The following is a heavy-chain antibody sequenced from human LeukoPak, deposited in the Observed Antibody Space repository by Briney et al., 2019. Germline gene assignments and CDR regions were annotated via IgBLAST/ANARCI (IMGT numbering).Heavy chain of an antibody. CDR3: ARSGRHCSGTSCYLNWFDP. J-gene: IGHJ5*02. Sequence: SEALSLTCTVSGGSISSGDYNWSWIRQPPGKGLEWIGYLYYSGSTYYNPSLNSRVTISVDTDRNQFSLKLRSVTAADTAVYYCARSGRHCSGTSCYLNWFDPWGQGTLVTVSS. D-gene: IGHD2-2*01. CDR1: GGSISSGDYN. V-gene: IGHV4-30-4*01. CDR2: LYYSGST.